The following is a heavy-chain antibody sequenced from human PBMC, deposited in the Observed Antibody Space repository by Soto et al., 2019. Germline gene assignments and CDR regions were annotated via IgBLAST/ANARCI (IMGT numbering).Heavy chain of an antibody. J-gene: IGHJ5*02. CDR3: ARWWSGSRQGFDP. Sequence: SETLSLTCTVSGGSISSGDYYWSWIRQHPGKGMEWIGYIYYSGSTYYNTSLKSRVTISVDTSKNQFSLKLSSVTAADMAVYYCARWWSGSRQGFDPWGQGTLVTVSS. CDR2: IYYSGST. CDR1: GGSISSGDYY. V-gene: IGHV4-31*03. D-gene: IGHD3-3*01.